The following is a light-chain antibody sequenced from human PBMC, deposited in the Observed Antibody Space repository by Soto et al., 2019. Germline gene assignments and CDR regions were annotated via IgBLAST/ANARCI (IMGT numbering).Light chain of an antibody. Sequence: QSVLTQPASVSGSPGQSITISCTGTSSDVGGYYNVSWYQQHPGQAPKLMIYDVSTRPSGVSYRCSGTKSGNTASLTISGLQAEYEDDYYCSSYTTTSTVVFGGGTKLTVL. J-gene: IGLJ2*01. CDR2: DVS. CDR3: SSYTTTSTVV. V-gene: IGLV2-14*01. CDR1: SSDVGGYYN.